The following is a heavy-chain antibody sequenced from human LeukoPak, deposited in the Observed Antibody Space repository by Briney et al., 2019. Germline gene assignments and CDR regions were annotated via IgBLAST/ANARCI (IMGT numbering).Heavy chain of an antibody. CDR1: GFTLSSYS. J-gene: IGHJ6*03. D-gene: IGHD6-13*01. CDR2: ISSSSSYI. CDR3: ARGKYSSSRPYYYYYMDV. V-gene: IGHV3-21*01. Sequence: PGGSLRLSCAASGFTLSSYSMNWVRQAPGKGLEWVSSISSSSSYIYYADSVKGRFTISRDNAKNSLYLQMNSLRAEDTAVYYCARGKYSSSRPYYYYYMDVWGKGTTVTISS.